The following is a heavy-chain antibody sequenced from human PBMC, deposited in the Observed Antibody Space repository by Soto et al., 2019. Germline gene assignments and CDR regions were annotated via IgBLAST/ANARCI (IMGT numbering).Heavy chain of an antibody. CDR1: GFTFSDYY. CDR3: ARGGAIAVAGRALSDY. V-gene: IGHV3-11*06. CDR2: ISSSSSYT. D-gene: IGHD6-19*01. Sequence: GGSLRLSCAASGFTFSDYYMSWIRQAPGKGLEWVSYISSSSSYTNYADSVKGRFTISRDNAKNSLYLQMNSLRAEDTAVYYCARGGAIAVAGRALSDYWGQGTLVTVSS. J-gene: IGHJ4*02.